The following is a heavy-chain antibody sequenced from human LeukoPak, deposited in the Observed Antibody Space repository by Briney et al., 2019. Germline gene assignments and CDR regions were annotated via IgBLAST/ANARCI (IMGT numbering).Heavy chain of an antibody. CDR2: IYHSGST. CDR1: GFTFSSHGM. V-gene: IGHV4-38-2*01. D-gene: IGHD6-19*01. CDR3: ARVIRDSSGYYYYYYHYMDV. Sequence: GSLRLSCAASGFTFSSHGMNWVRQAPGKGLEWIGSIYHSGSTYYNPSLKSRVTISVDTSKNQFSLKLSSVTAADTAVYYCARVIRDSSGYYYYYYHYMDVWGKGTTVTVSS. J-gene: IGHJ6*03.